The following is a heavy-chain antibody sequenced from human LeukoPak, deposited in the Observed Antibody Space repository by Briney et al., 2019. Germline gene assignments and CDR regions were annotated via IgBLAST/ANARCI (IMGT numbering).Heavy chain of an antibody. J-gene: IGHJ4*02. CDR3: AKDWGIVVVRPTHYLDY. Sequence: GGSLRLSCAASGFTFSSYAMHWVRQAPGKGLEWVAFIRYDGSNKYYADSVKGRFTISRDNSKNTLYLQMNSLRAEDTAVYYCAKDWGIVVVRPTHYLDYWGQGTLVTVSS. CDR1: GFTFSSYA. D-gene: IGHD2-2*01. V-gene: IGHV3-30*02. CDR2: IRYDGSNK.